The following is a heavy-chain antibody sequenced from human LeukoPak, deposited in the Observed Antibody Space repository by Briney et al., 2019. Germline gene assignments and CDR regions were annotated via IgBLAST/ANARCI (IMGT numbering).Heavy chain of an antibody. Sequence: SETLSLICTVSGGSISSYYWSWIRQPPGKGLEWIGYIYYSGSTNYNPSLKSRVTISVDTSKNQFSPKLSSVTAADTAVYYCARGPRITMVRGVIIDSDPLGCYDYWGQGTLVTFSS. J-gene: IGHJ4*02. CDR1: GGSISSYY. CDR3: ARGPRITMVRGVIIDSDPLGCYDY. CDR2: IYYSGST. V-gene: IGHV4-59*01. D-gene: IGHD3-10*01.